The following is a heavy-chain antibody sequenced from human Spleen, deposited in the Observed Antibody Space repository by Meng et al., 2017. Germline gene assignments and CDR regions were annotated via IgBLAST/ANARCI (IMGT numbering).Heavy chain of an antibody. Sequence: SVKVSCKASGFTSSNFAMQWVRQAPGQGLEWMGGINGVFGTTNYAQRFQGRVTITADDSTSTAYMELNSLTSADTAVYYCGRPHASGNGHYAMDVWGQGTAVTVSS. D-gene: IGHD3-10*01. J-gene: IGHJ6*02. V-gene: IGHV1-69*13. CDR3: GRPHASGNGHYAMDV. CDR1: GFTSSNFA. CDR2: INGVFGTT.